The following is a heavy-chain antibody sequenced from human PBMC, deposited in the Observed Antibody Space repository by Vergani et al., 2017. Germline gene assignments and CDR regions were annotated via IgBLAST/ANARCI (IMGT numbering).Heavy chain of an antibody. Sequence: QVQLVESGGGVVQPGRSLRLSCAASGFTFSSYGMHWVRQAPGKGLEWVAVISYDGSNKYYADSVKGRFTISRDNSKNSLYLQMNSLRAEDTAVYYCTIFGVVNIDYWGQGTLVTVSS. CDR2: ISYDGSNK. CDR3: TIFGVVNIDY. CDR1: GFTFSSYG. D-gene: IGHD3-3*01. V-gene: IGHV3-30*03. J-gene: IGHJ4*02.